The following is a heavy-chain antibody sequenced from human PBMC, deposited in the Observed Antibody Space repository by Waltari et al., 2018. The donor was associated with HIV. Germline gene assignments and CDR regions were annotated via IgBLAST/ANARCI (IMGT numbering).Heavy chain of an antibody. D-gene: IGHD2-2*01. J-gene: IGHJ2*01. CDR2: IYPGDSYT. V-gene: IGHV5-51*01. CDR3: ARHPVGLSRYCSSTSCYVPWYFDL. CDR1: GYSFTSSW. Sequence: EVQLVQSGAEVKKPGECLKISCKGSGYSFTSSWIGWVRQMPGKGLEWMGIIYPGDSYTRCSPSFQGQVTISADKSISTAYLQWSSLKASDTAMYYCARHPVGLSRYCSSTSCYVPWYFDLWGRGTLVTVSS.